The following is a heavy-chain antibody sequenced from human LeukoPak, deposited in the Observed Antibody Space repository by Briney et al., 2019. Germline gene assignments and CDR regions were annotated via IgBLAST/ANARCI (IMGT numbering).Heavy chain of an antibody. J-gene: IGHJ4*02. D-gene: IGHD3-22*01. CDR1: GGSISSYY. CDR3: ARLYYYDSSGYPDY. Sequence: PSETLSLTCTVSGGSISSYYWSWIRQPPGKGLEWIGYIYYSGSTNCNPSLKSRVTISVDTSKNQFSLKLSSVTAADTAVYYCARLYYYDSSGYPDYWGQGTLVTVSS. CDR2: IYYSGST. V-gene: IGHV4-59*08.